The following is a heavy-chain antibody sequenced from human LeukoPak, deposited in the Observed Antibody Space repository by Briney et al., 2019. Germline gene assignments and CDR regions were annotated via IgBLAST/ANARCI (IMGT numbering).Heavy chain of an antibody. D-gene: IGHD3-22*01. CDR3: ARVNPISSGFYAY. CDR1: GFTFSGYY. Sequence: GGSLRLSCAASGFTFSGYYMTWIRQAPGKGLEWVSYISGSSSDTNYADFVKGRFTISRDNAKNSLYLQMNSLRAEDTAVYYCARVNPISSGFYAYWGQGTPVTVSS. V-gene: IGHV3-11*06. J-gene: IGHJ4*02. CDR2: ISGSSSDT.